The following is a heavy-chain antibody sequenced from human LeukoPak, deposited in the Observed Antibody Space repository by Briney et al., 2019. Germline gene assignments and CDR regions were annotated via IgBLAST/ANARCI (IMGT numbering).Heavy chain of an antibody. V-gene: IGHV3-30*18. D-gene: IGHD6-13*01. Sequence: GRSLRLSCAASGFTFSSNGMHWVRQAPGKGLEWVAVISYDGSDKYYADSVKGRFTISRDNSKNTLYLQMNSLRVKDTALYYCAKDRSSTWSLDYWGQGTLVTVSS. CDR2: ISYDGSDK. CDR1: GFTFSSNG. J-gene: IGHJ4*02. CDR3: AKDRSSTWSLDY.